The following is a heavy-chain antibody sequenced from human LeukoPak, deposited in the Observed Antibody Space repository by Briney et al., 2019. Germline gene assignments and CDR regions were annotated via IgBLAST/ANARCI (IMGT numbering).Heavy chain of an antibody. Sequence: SETLSLTCTVSRGSISGSIRSYYWSWLRQPPVKGLEWIGYISSSGSTNDNPSLRSRVTISVDTSKNQFFLNLSSVSAADTAVYYCARIPLGYSGAYYFDYWGQGTLVTVSP. CDR3: ARIPLGYSGAYYFDY. D-gene: IGHD5-12*01. J-gene: IGHJ4*02. V-gene: IGHV4-4*09. CDR1: RGSISGSIRSYY. CDR2: ISSSGST.